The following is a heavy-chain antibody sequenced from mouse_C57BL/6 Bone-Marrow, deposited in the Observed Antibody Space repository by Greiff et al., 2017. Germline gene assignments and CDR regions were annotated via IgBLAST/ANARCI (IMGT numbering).Heavy chain of an antibody. V-gene: IGHV2-2*01. CDR1: GFSLTSYG. CDR2: IWSGGST. CDR3: ASLGRDNYYGSSFFDY. Sequence: QVQLQQSGPGLVQPSQSLSITCTVSGFSLTSYGVHWVRQSPGKGLEWLGVIWSGGSTDYNAAFISRLSISKDNSKSQVFFKMNSLQADDTAIYYCASLGRDNYYGSSFFDYWGQGTTLTVSS. J-gene: IGHJ2*01. D-gene: IGHD1-1*01.